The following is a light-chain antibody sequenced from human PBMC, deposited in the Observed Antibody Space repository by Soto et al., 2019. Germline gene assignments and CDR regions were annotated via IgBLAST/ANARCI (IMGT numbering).Light chain of an antibody. V-gene: IGKV1-5*01. CDR1: QTTNNW. Sequence: DIPMTQSPSTLSASVGETVTITCRASQTTNNWLAWYQHKPGKAPELLIYDVSTLESGVPSRFSGSGSGTEFTLTISSLQPDDVAPYYCQQSRTFGQGTKLEIK. J-gene: IGKJ2*01. CDR3: QQSRT. CDR2: DVS.